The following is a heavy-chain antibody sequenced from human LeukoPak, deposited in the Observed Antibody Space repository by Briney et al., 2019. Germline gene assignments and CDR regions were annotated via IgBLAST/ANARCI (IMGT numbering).Heavy chain of an antibody. J-gene: IGHJ4*02. CDR3: ARTLLWFGEFDY. CDR1: GYRFTSYW. D-gene: IGHD3-10*01. V-gene: IGHV5-51*01. CDR2: IYPGDSDA. Sequence: GESLKISCKGSGYRFTSYWIGWVRQMPGKGLDWMGIIYPGDSDARYSPSFQGQVTISADKSISTAYLQWSSLKASDTAMYYCARTLLWFGEFDYWGQGTLVTVSS.